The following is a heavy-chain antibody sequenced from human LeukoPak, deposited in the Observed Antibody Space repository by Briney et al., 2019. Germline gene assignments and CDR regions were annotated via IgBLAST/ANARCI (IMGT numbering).Heavy chain of an antibody. CDR2: VYYSGST. V-gene: IGHV4-59*02. CDR3: AREGTDTAAAFDI. CDR1: GGSVSGYY. J-gene: IGHJ3*02. D-gene: IGHD5-18*01. Sequence: SETLSLTCVVSGGSVSGYYWGWIRQPPGRGLEWIGYVYYSGSTNYNPSFKSRITISVDTSRNQFSLQLSSVTAADTAVYYCAREGTDTAAAFDIWGQGTMVTVSS.